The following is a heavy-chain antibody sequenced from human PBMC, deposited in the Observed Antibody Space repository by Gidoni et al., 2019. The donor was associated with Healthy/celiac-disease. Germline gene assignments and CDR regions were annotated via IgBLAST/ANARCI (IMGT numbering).Heavy chain of an antibody. J-gene: IGHJ4*02. CDR2: ISYDGSNK. D-gene: IGHD3-3*01. Sequence: SLRLSCAASGFTFSSYAMYWVRQAPGKGLEWVAVISYDGSNKYYADSVKGRFTISRDNSKNTLFLQMNSLRAEDTAVYYCARDREGPFLEWLSHFDYWGQGTLVTVSS. CDR3: ARDREGPFLEWLSHFDY. CDR1: GFTFSSYA. V-gene: IGHV3-30-3*01.